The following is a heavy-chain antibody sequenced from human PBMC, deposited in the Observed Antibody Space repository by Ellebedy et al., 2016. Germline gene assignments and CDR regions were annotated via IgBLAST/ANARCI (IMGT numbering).Heavy chain of an antibody. J-gene: IGHJ3*02. CDR1: GFTLSDYS. D-gene: IGHD2-15*01. V-gene: IGHV3-21*01. CDR3: TTGDCSGGSCHAFDI. CDR2: ITSSSSYI. Sequence: GGSLRLSXAASGFTLSDYSMNWVRQAPGKGLEWVSSITSSSSYIYYADSVKGRFTISRDNAKNSLYLQMNSLRAEDTAVYYCTTGDCSGGSCHAFDIWGQGTMVTVSS.